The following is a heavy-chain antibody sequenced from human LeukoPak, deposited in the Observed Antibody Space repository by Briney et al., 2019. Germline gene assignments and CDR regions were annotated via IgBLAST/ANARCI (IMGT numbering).Heavy chain of an antibody. CDR1: GFTFSIYS. V-gene: IGHV3-48*04. CDR3: ARGSYSSSSGLDY. J-gene: IGHJ4*02. CDR2: IRRSSSNI. Sequence: PGGSLRLSCAASGFTFSIYSMNWVRQAPGKGLEWISYIRRSSSNIYYADSVKGHFTISRDNAKNSLYLQMNSLRAEDTAVYYCARGSYSSSSGLDYWGQGTLVTVSS. D-gene: IGHD6-6*01.